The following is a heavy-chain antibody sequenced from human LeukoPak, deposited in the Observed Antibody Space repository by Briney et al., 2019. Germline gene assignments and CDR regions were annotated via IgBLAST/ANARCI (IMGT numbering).Heavy chain of an antibody. Sequence: SETLSLTCTVSGRSISSSSYYWGWIRQPPGKGLEWIGSIYYSGSTYYNPSLKSRVTISVDTSKNQFSLKLSSVTAADTAVYYCARHVRGYSSSWYYFDYWGQGTLVTVSS. J-gene: IGHJ4*02. V-gene: IGHV4-39*01. CDR2: IYYSGST. D-gene: IGHD6-13*01. CDR3: ARHVRGYSSSWYYFDY. CDR1: GRSISSSSYY.